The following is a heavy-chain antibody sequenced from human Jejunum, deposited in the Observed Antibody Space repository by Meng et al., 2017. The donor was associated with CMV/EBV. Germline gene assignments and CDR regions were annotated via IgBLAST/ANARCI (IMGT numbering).Heavy chain of an antibody. V-gene: IGHV1-69*15. CDR3: ATESSGGGFDP. Sequence: QVLLVQSGAEVKKPXSSVRVSCNASGGTFNNYIIHWVRQPPGQGLEWMGRIIPIFAKANYAQNFQGRVTITADESTSTAYMELSSLRSEDTAIYYCATESSGGGFDPWGQGTLVTVAS. D-gene: IGHD2-15*01. CDR1: GGTFNNYI. J-gene: IGHJ5*02. CDR2: IIPIFAKA.